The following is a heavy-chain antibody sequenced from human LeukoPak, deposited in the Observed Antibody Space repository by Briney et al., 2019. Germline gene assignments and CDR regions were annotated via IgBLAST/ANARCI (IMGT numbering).Heavy chain of an antibody. CDR3: ARGLLRFRPHYYYYMDV. CDR2: INHSGST. J-gene: IGHJ6*03. V-gene: IGHV4-34*01. D-gene: IGHD3-3*01. CDR1: GGSFSGYY. Sequence: SETLSLTRAVYGGSFSGYYWSWIRQPPGKGLEWIGEINHSGSTNYNPSLKSRVTISVDTSKNQFSLKLSSVTAADTAVYYCARGLLRFRPHYYYYMDVWGKGTTVTVSS.